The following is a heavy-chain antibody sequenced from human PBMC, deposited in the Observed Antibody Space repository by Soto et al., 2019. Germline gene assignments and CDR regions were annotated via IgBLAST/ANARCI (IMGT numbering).Heavy chain of an antibody. D-gene: IGHD1-26*01. J-gene: IGHJ4*02. Sequence: EVQLVESGGGLVQPGGSLRLSCAASGFTFSSYAMNWVRQAPGKGLEYVSAISSNGGSTYYANSVKGRFTISRDNSKNTLYLHMRSLTADDTAVYYCASHVQYTGSYSDYWGQGTLLTVSS. V-gene: IGHV3-64*01. CDR2: ISSNGGST. CDR3: ASHVQYTGSYSDY. CDR1: GFTFSSYA.